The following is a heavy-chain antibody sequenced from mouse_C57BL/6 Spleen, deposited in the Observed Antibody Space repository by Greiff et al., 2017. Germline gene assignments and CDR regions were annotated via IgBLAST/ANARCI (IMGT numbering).Heavy chain of an antibody. Sequence: ESGPGLVKPSQSLSLTCSVTGYSITSGYYWNWIRQFPGNKLEWMGYISYDGSNNYNPSLKNRISITRDTSKNQFFLKLNSVTTEDTATXYCARDSSGYSYFDYWGQGTTLTVSS. V-gene: IGHV3-6*01. J-gene: IGHJ2*01. CDR2: ISYDGSN. CDR3: ARDSSGYSYFDY. D-gene: IGHD3-2*02. CDR1: GYSITSGYY.